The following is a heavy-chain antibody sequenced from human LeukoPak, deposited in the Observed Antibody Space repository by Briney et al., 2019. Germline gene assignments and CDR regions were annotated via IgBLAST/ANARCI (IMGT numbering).Heavy chain of an antibody. CDR3: ARQRGRGDAFDI. J-gene: IGHJ3*02. CDR2: IYYSGST. CDR1: GGSISSYY. V-gene: IGHV4-59*08. D-gene: IGHD3-10*01. Sequence: SETLSLTCTVSGGSISSYYWSWIRQPPGKGLEWIGYIYYSGSTNYNPSLKSRVTMSVDTSKNQFSLKLSSVTAADTAVYYCARQRGRGDAFDIWGQGTMVTVSS.